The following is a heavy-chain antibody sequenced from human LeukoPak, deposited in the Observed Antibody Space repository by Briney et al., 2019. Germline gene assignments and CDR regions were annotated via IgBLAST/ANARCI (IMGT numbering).Heavy chain of an antibody. CDR3: ARGEVRENYYYFSMDV. CDR2: INHSGST. Sequence: SETLSLTCAVYGGSFSGYYWNWIRQPPGKGLEWIGEINHSGSTNYNPSLKSRVTISVDTSKNQFSLKLSSVTAADTAVYYCARGEVRENYYYFSMDVWGKGTTVTVSS. D-gene: IGHD1-1*01. J-gene: IGHJ6*03. CDR1: GGSFSGYY. V-gene: IGHV4-34*01.